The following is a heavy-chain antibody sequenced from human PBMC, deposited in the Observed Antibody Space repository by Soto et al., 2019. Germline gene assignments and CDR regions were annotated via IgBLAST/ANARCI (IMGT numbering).Heavy chain of an antibody. Sequence: GASVNVSCKASGYSFTDYYMHWVRQAPGQGLEWMGWINPYRGATNYAQKFQGRVTMTRETSISTAYMELSRLRSDDTAVYWCAREHVRPRTGATEVWGQGTTVIVSS. D-gene: IGHD1-1*01. CDR3: AREHVRPRTGATEV. J-gene: IGHJ6*02. V-gene: IGHV1-2*02. CDR1: GYSFTDYY. CDR2: INPYRGAT.